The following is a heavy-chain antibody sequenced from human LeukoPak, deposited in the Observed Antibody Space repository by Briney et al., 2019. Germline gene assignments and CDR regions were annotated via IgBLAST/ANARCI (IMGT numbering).Heavy chain of an antibody. CDR3: ARALLWFGEPSHIDY. J-gene: IGHJ4*02. Sequence: ASVRVSSKPSGYTFTIYGIGWVRQAPGQGLERMGWITANKDTTNYAQKLQGRVTMTTDTSTSTAYMELRSLRSDDTAVYYCARALLWFGEPSHIDYWGQGTLVTAS. CDR2: ITANKDTT. CDR1: GYTFTIYG. D-gene: IGHD3-10*01. V-gene: IGHV1-18*01.